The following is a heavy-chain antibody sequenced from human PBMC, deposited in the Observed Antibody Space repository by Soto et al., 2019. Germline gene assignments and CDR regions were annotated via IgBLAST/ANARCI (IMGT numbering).Heavy chain of an antibody. CDR1: GYTFTSYA. CDR3: ARSSGCCWMFYWFDP. Sequence: QVQLVQSGAEVKKPGASVKVSCKASGYTFTSYAISWVRQAPGQGLEWMGWISAYNGNTNYAQKLQGRVTMTTDTSASTAYMERRSLRSDDTAVYYCARSSGCCWMFYWFDPWCQGTLVTVSS. V-gene: IGHV1-18*01. D-gene: IGHD6-19*01. J-gene: IGHJ5*02. CDR2: ISAYNGNT.